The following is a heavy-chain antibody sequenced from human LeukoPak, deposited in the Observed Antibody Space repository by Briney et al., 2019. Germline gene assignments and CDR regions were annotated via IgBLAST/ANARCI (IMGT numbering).Heavy chain of an antibody. J-gene: IGHJ4*02. Sequence: SVNVSCKASGYTFTGHYMNWVRLAPGQGLEWMGWINPTGGTTYAQKFQDRVTMTRGTSINTAYMERNGLRSDDTAVYYCARDLGWSSSHWGQGTLVTVSS. D-gene: IGHD6-6*01. CDR3: ARDLGWSSSH. CDR2: INPTGGT. V-gene: IGHV1-2*02. CDR1: GYTFTGHY.